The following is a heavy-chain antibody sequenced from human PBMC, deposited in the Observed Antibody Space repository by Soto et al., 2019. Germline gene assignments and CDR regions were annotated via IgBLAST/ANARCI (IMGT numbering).Heavy chain of an antibody. V-gene: IGHV3-7*01. CDR1: GFTFGNYW. J-gene: IGHJ6*04. Sequence: EVQLVESGGGLVQPGGSLRLSCAASGFTFGNYWMRWVRQAPGKGLEWVANIKQDGSEKYYVDSVKGRFTISRDDAKNSLYLQMNSLRAEDTAVYYCARHGDYASLDVWGNGTTVTVSS. CDR3: ARHGDYASLDV. CDR2: IKQDGSEK. D-gene: IGHD4-17*01.